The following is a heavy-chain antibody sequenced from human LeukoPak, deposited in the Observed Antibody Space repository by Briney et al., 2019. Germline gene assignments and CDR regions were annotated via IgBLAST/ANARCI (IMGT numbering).Heavy chain of an antibody. D-gene: IGHD3-16*02. CDR1: GGSIGTYY. Sequence: SETLSLTCTVSGGSIGTYYWSWIRQSPGKGLEWIGYIYVTGTRYNPYLQSRVTISVDRSRNQFFLKMSSVTAADTAVYYCARHIGGGIEDMDVWGKGTKDIVSS. CDR2: IYVTGT. CDR3: ARHIGGGIEDMDV. V-gene: IGHV4-59*08. J-gene: IGHJ6*03.